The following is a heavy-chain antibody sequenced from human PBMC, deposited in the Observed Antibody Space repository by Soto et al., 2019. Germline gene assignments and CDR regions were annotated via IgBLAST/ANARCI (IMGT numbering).Heavy chain of an antibody. Sequence: SQTLSLTCAISGDSVSSNSAAWNWIRQPPSRGLEWLGRTYYRSKWYNDYAVSVKSRITINPDTSKNQFSLQLNSVTPEDTAVYYCARGGTVVTLGAFDIWGQGTMVTVSS. D-gene: IGHD2-21*02. V-gene: IGHV6-1*01. CDR2: TYYRSKWYN. CDR3: ARGGTVVTLGAFDI. J-gene: IGHJ3*02. CDR1: GDSVSSNSAA.